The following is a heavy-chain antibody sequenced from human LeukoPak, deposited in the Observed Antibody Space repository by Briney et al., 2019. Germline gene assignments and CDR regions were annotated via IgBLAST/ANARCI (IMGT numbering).Heavy chain of an antibody. CDR3: AKGRAYSSSSDFDY. Sequence: EGSLRLSCAASGFTFSSYAMHWVRQAPGKGLEWVAVISYDGSNKYYADSVKGRFTISRDNSKNTLYLQMNSLRAEDTAVYYCAKGRAYSSSSDFDYWGQGTLVTVSS. J-gene: IGHJ4*02. CDR2: ISYDGSNK. D-gene: IGHD6-6*01. V-gene: IGHV3-30-3*01. CDR1: GFTFSSYA.